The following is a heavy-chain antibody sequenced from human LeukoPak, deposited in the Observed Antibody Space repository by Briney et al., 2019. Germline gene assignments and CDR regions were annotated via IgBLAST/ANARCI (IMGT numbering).Heavy chain of an antibody. CDR2: FDPEDGET. D-gene: IGHD4-17*01. J-gene: IGHJ6*03. CDR3: ATARYGRYYYMDV. CDR1: GYTLTELS. V-gene: IGHV1-24*01. Sequence: ASVKVSCKVSGYTLTELSMHGGRQAPGKGVEGRGGFDPEDGETIYAQKFQGRVTMTEDTSTDTAYMEPSSLRSEHTAVYYCATARYGRYYYMDVWGKGTTVTISS.